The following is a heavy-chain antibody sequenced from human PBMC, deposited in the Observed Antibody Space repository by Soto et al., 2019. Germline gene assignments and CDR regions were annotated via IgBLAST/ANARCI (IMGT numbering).Heavy chain of an antibody. Sequence: QVQLQESGPGLVKPSETLSLTCTVSGGSISSYYWSWIRQPPGKGLEWIGYIYYSGSTNYNPSLKSRVTISVDTSKNQFSLKLSSVTAADTAVYCCARVGYYDSSGYQFDYWGQGTLVTVSS. V-gene: IGHV4-59*01. D-gene: IGHD3-22*01. CDR1: GGSISSYY. CDR2: IYYSGST. CDR3: ARVGYYDSSGYQFDY. J-gene: IGHJ4*02.